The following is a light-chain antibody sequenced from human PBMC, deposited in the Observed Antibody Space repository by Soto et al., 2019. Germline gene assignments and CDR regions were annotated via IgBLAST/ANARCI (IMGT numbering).Light chain of an antibody. CDR1: SSDVGGYNY. CDR3: SSYTSSSTLSVV. Sequence: QSVLTQPASVSGSPGQSITISCTATSSDVGGYNYVSWYQQHPGKAPKLMIYEVSDRPSGVSNRFSGSKSGNTAPLTISGLQAEDEADYYCSSYTSSSTLSVVFGGGTKVTVL. J-gene: IGLJ2*01. CDR2: EVS. V-gene: IGLV2-14*01.